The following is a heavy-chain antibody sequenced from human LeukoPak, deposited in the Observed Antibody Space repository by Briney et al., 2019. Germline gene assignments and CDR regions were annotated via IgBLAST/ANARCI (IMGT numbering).Heavy chain of an antibody. CDR2: MNPNSGNT. CDR1: GYTFTSYD. D-gene: IGHD1-26*01. V-gene: IGHV1-8*03. Sequence: ASVKVSCKASGYTFTSYDINWVRQATGQGLEWMGWMNPNSGNTGYAQKFQGRVTITRNTSISTAYTELSSLRSEDTAVYYCARGKSGSYVSYYWGQGTLDTVSS. CDR3: ARGKSGSYVSYY. J-gene: IGHJ4*02.